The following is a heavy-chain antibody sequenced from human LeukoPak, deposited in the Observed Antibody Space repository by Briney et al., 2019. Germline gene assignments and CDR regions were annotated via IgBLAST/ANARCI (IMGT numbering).Heavy chain of an antibody. V-gene: IGHV3-33*01. D-gene: IGHD4-23*01. J-gene: IGHJ4*02. Sequence: GGSLRLSCAASGFMFSSSGMHWVRQAPGKGLEWVAVIWYDGSNKYSADSVKGRFTISRDNSKNTLYLQMNSLRAEDTAVYYCARDGGTSHFDYWGQGTLVSVSS. CDR3: ARDGGTSHFDY. CDR2: IWYDGSNK. CDR1: GFMFSSSG.